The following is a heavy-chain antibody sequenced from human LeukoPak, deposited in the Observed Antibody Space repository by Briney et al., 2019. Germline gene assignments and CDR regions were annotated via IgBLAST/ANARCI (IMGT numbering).Heavy chain of an antibody. D-gene: IGHD3-10*02. Sequence: GGSLRLSCVASGFTFRSHGMNWVRQAPGEGLEWVSGIRGDGITTYYADSVKGRFTISRDNAKNSLYLQMNSLRAEDTAVYYCAELGITMIGGVWGKGTTVTISS. CDR1: GFTFRSHG. CDR2: IRGDGITT. J-gene: IGHJ6*04. CDR3: AELGITMIGGV. V-gene: IGHV3-48*03.